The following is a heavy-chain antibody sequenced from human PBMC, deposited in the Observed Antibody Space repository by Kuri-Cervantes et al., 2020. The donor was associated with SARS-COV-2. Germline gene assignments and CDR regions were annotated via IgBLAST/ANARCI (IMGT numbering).Heavy chain of an antibody. CDR1: GGSISSYY. Sequence: SETLSLTCTVSGGSISSYYWSWIRQPPGKGLERIGYICYSGSTNYNPSLKIRVTISVDTSKNQFSLKLSSVTAADTAVYYCARDRIQLWYYGMDVWGQGTTGTVSS. J-gene: IGHJ6*02. CDR2: ICYSGST. CDR3: ARDRIQLWYYGMDV. V-gene: IGHV4-59*01. D-gene: IGHD5-18*01.